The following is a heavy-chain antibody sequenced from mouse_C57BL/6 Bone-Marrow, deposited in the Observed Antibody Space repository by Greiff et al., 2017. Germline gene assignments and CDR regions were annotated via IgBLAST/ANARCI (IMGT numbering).Heavy chain of an antibody. CDR3: AREGGPYYFDY. V-gene: IGHV1-52*01. J-gene: IGHJ2*01. D-gene: IGHD1-1*02. Sequence: QVQLQQPGAELVRPGSSVKLSCKASGYTFTSYWMHWVKQRPIQGLEWIGNIDPSDSETHSNQKFKDKATLTVDKSSSTAYMQLSSLTSEDSAVYYCAREGGPYYFDYWGQGTTLTVSS. CDR1: GYTFTSYW. CDR2: IDPSDSET.